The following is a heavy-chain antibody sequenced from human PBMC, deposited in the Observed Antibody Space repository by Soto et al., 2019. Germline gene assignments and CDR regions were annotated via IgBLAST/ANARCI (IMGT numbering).Heavy chain of an antibody. CDR2: INHSGST. CDR1: GGSFSGYY. J-gene: IGHJ5*02. D-gene: IGHD3-22*01. CDR3: ARRNYYDSSGYYYVSWFDP. V-gene: IGHV4-34*01. Sequence: TLSLTCAVYGGSFSGYYWSWIRQPPGKGLEWIGEINHSGSTNYNPSLKSRVTISVDTSKNQFSLKLSSVTAADTAVYYCARRNYYDSSGYYYVSWFDPWGQGTLVTVS.